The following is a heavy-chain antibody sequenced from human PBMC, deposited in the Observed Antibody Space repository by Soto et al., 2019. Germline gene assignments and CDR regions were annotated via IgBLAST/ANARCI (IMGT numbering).Heavy chain of an antibody. Sequence: EVQLLESGGDLVQPGGSLRLSCAASGFTFTNFAMSWVRQAPGKGLEWVSTIGGGDGTTYYADSVKGRFTISRDNSNNALYLQMNSLRAEDTAVYYCAKGTIAAGPYFDYWGQGTLVTVSS. CDR1: GFTFTNFA. CDR3: AKGTIAAGPYFDY. V-gene: IGHV3-23*01. J-gene: IGHJ4*02. CDR2: IGGGDGTT. D-gene: IGHD6-13*01.